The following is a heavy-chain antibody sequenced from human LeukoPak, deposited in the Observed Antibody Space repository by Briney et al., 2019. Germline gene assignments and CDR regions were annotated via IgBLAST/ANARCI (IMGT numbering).Heavy chain of an antibody. CDR1: GGSISSSSYY. D-gene: IGHD3-10*01. CDR2: IYYSGST. J-gene: IGHJ4*02. Sequence: SETLSLTCTVSGGSISSSSYYWGWIRQPPGKGLEWIGSIYYSGSTYYNPSLKSRVTISVDTSKNQFSLNLSSVTAADTAVYYCAAIPRGSGSYSIDYWGQGTLVTVSS. V-gene: IGHV4-39*01. CDR3: AAIPRGSGSYSIDY.